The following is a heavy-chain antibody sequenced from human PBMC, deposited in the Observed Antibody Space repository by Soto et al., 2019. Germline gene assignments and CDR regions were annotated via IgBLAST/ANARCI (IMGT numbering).Heavy chain of an antibody. CDR1: GGSISSYY. CDR2: IYYSGST. Sequence: QVQLQESGPGLVKPSETLSLTCTVSGGSISSYYWSWIRQPPGKGLEWIGYIYYSGSTNYNPSLKPRVTISVDTSKNQFSLKVRSVTAADTAVYYCARGENYYYGMDVWGQGTTVTVSS. J-gene: IGHJ6*02. CDR3: ARGENYYYGMDV. V-gene: IGHV4-59*12.